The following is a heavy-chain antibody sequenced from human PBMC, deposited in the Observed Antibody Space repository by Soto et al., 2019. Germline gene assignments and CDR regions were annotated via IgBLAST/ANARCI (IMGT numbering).Heavy chain of an antibody. CDR2: IYYSGST. Sequence: QLQLQESGPGLVKPSETLSLTCTVSGGSISSSSYYWGWIRQPPGKGLEWIGSIYYSGSTYYNPSLKSRVTISVDTSKNQFSLKLSSGTAADTAVYYCILGYYDSSGSPLGFDPWGQGTLVTVSS. D-gene: IGHD3-22*01. CDR3: ILGYYDSSGSPLGFDP. CDR1: GGSISSSSYY. V-gene: IGHV4-39*01. J-gene: IGHJ5*02.